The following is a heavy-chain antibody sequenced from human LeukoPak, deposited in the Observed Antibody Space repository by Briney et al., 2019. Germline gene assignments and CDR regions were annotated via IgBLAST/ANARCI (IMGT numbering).Heavy chain of an antibody. D-gene: IGHD2-2*01. V-gene: IGHV3-23*01. Sequence: PGGSLRLSCAASGFTFSNYAMSWVRQAPGKGLEWVSSIHGSGGSTYYADSVKGRFTISRDNSKNTLHLQMNSLRAEDTAVYYCAKGCSSTSCPRYWGQGTLVTVSS. CDR3: AKGCSSTSCPRY. J-gene: IGHJ4*02. CDR1: GFTFSNYA. CDR2: IHGSGGST.